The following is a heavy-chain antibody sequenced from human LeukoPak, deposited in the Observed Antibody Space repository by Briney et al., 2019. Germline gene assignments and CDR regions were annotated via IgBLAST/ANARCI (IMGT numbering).Heavy chain of an antibody. V-gene: IGHV1-69*13. CDR1: GGTFSSYA. CDR3: ARAVGIVGATLNGFDP. Sequence: SVKVSCKASGGTFSSYAISWVRQAPGQGLEWMGGIIPIFGTANYAQKFQGRVTITADESTSTAYMELSSLRSEDTAVYYCARAVGIVGATLNGFDPWGQGTLVTVSS. D-gene: IGHD1-26*01. CDR2: IIPIFGTA. J-gene: IGHJ5*02.